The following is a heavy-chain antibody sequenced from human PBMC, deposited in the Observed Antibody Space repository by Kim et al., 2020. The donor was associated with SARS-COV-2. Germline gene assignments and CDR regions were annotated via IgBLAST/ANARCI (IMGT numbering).Heavy chain of an antibody. CDR2: ISGSGGST. CDR3: AKDTPLYYDILTGYYTKYYFDY. J-gene: IGHJ4*03. Sequence: GGSLRLSCAASGFTFSSYAMSWVRQAPGKGLEWVSAISGSGGSTYYADSVKGRFTISRDNSKNTLYLQMNSLRAEDTAVYYCAKDTPLYYDILTGYYTKYYFDYWGQGTTVTVSS. D-gene: IGHD3-9*01. CDR1: GFTFSSYA. V-gene: IGHV3-23*01.